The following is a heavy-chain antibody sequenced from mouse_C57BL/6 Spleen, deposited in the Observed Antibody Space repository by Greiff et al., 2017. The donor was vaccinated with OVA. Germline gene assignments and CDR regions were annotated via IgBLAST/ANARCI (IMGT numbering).Heavy chain of an antibody. D-gene: IGHD2-10*01. CDR2: IYPGGGYT. CDR3: ARRTLQGAMDY. J-gene: IGHJ4*01. V-gene: IGHV1-63*01. Sequence: QVQLQQSGAELVRPGTSVKMSCKASGYTFTNYWIGWAKQRPGHGLEWLGDIYPGGGYTNYNEKFKGKATLTADKSSSTAYMQFSSLTSEDSAIYYCARRTLQGAMDYWGQGTSVTVSS. CDR1: GYTFTNYW.